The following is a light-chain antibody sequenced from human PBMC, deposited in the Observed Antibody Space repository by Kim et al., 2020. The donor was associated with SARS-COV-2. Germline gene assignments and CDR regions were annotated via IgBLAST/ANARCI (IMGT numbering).Light chain of an antibody. CDR2: GGS. V-gene: IGKV3-15*01. CDR1: QSVNGN. CDR3: QQYNNWPRT. Sequence: EIVLTQSPGTLSVSPGEGVTLSCRASQSVNGNLAWNQRKPGQAPRLLIYGGSNRATGIPARFSASGSGTEFTLTITSLQSEDFAVYSCQQYNNWPRTFGLGTKVDIK. J-gene: IGKJ1*01.